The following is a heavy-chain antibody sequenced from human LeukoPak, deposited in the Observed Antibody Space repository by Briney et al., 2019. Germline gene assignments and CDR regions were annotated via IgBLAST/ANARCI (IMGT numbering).Heavy chain of an antibody. V-gene: IGHV1-2*05. Sequence: ASVKVSCKASGYTFTCYYMYWVRQAHGQGQEWKGRMKTNSGGRNNEKKFQGRVTITRETSINKDYMQMSRLRADATEADYCSTSAYYYRSGIQGGFVYCGQGTLFTVSS. CDR3: STSAYYYRSGIQGGFVY. CDR2: MKTNSGGR. D-gene: IGHD3-10*01. J-gene: IGHJ4*02. CDR1: GYTFTCYY.